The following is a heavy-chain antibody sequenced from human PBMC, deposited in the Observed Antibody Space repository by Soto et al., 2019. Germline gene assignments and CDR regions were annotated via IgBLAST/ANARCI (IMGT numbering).Heavy chain of an antibody. CDR2: IYYSGST. V-gene: IGHV4-59*01. J-gene: IGHJ5*02. D-gene: IGHD2-21*02. CDR1: GGSISSYY. Sequence: PSETLSLTCTVYGGSISSYYWSWIRQPRGKGLEWIGYIYYSGSTNYNPSLKSRVTISVDTSKNQFSLKLSSVTAADTAVYYCAREFLETDNWFDPWGQGTLVTVSS. CDR3: AREFLETDNWFDP.